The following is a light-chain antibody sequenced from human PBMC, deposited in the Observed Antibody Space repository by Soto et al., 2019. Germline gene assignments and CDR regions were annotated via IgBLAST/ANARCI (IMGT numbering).Light chain of an antibody. CDR1: QSVSSY. V-gene: IGKV3-11*01. CDR2: EGS. J-gene: IGKJ1*01. Sequence: IAVTQSPATLSLYTRQTAALSCMASQSVSSYLAWYQQKAGQAPRLLIYEGSNRATGIPTRFSGSGSGTDFTLTISGLEPEDFAVYYCQQYNNWPRPFGQGTKAAI. CDR3: QQYNNWPRP.